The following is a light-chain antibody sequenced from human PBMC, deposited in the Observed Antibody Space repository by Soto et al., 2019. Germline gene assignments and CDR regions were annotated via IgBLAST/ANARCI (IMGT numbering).Light chain of an antibody. Sequence: EVVMRQSPATLSVSPGEGATLSCRASQSVSSYLAWYQQKPGQAPRLLIYDASNRATGIPARFSGSGSGTDFTLTISSLEPEDFAVYYCQQRSNWVAFGQGTRLEIK. V-gene: IGKV3-11*01. CDR1: QSVSSY. CDR2: DAS. CDR3: QQRSNWVA. J-gene: IGKJ5*01.